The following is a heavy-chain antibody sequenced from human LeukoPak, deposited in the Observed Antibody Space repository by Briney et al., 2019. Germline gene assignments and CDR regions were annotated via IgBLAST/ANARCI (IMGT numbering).Heavy chain of an antibody. CDR1: GYTFTSYD. V-gene: IGHV1-8*01. Sequence: ASVKVSCKASGYTFTSYDINWVRQATGQGLEWMGWMNPNSGNTGYAQKFQGRVTMTRNTSISTAYMELSSLRSEDTAVYYCARGKGILRSRGYWNDYWGQGTLVTVSS. CDR3: ARGKGILRSRGYWNDY. CDR2: MNPNSGNT. D-gene: IGHD3-22*01. J-gene: IGHJ4*02.